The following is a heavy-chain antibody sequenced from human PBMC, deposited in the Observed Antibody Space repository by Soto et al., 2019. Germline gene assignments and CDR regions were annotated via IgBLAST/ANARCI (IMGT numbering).Heavy chain of an antibody. CDR2: IDPIGGNT. D-gene: IGHD2-2*01. CDR1: GYTFTTYH. J-gene: IGHJ1*01. CDR3: VRGYCTSSASCEGDFQH. V-gene: IGHV1-46*01. Sequence: QVQLVQSGAEVKEPGASVKISCKASGYTFTTYHIHWVRQAPGQGLDWMGMIDPIGGNTGYARKCQDRAAMTGDPSPGTAYIEVTTLRFADPAMYLCVRGYCTSSASCEGDFQHWGQGTLVTVSS.